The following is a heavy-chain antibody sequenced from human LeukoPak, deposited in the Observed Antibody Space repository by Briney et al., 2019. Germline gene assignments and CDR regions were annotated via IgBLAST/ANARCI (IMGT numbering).Heavy chain of an antibody. CDR3: ARDPLYLGSYYYDSSGYIPLDY. CDR2: ISAYNGNT. J-gene: IGHJ4*02. Sequence: ASVKVSCTASGYTFTSYGISWVRQAPGQGLEWMGWISAYNGNTNYAQKLQGRVTMTTDTSTSTAYMELRSLRSDDTAVYYCARDPLYLGSYYYDSSGYIPLDYWGQGTLVTVSS. D-gene: IGHD3-22*01. CDR1: GYTFTSYG. V-gene: IGHV1-18*01.